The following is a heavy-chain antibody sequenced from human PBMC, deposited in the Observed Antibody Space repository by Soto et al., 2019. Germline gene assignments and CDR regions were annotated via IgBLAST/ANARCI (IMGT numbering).Heavy chain of an antibody. CDR2: IYYSGNT. J-gene: IGHJ5*02. Sequence: PSETLSLTCTVSGGSIISSTYYWSWIRQPPGKGLEWIGYIYYSGNTNYNPSLKSRVTISVDTSKNQFSLKLSSVTAADTAVYYCAKDQLYIRGVIHNWFDPWGQGTLVTVSS. CDR3: AKDQLYIRGVIHNWFDP. CDR1: GGSIISSTYY. V-gene: IGHV4-61*01. D-gene: IGHD3-10*02.